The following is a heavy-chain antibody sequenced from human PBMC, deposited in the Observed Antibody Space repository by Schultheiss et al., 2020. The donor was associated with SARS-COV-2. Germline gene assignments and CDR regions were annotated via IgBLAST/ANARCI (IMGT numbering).Heavy chain of an antibody. Sequence: SETLSLTCTVSGGSISSGGYYWSWIRQHPGKGLEWIGYIYYSGSTYYNPSLKSRVTISVDTSKNQFSLKLSSVTAADTAVYYCARGVQRGYSYGYYYYYMDVWGKGTTVTVSS. V-gene: IGHV4-31*03. CDR3: ARGVQRGYSYGYYYYYMDV. CDR1: GGSISSGGYY. J-gene: IGHJ6*03. CDR2: IYYSGST. D-gene: IGHD5-18*01.